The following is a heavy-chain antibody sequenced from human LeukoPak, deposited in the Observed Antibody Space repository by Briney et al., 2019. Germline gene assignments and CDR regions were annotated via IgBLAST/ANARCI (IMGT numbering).Heavy chain of an antibody. CDR2: IIPILGIA. J-gene: IGHJ3*02. CDR3: GRIPAVGSLKGAFDI. CDR1: GGTFSSYA. D-gene: IGHD6-19*01. V-gene: IGHV1-69*04. Sequence: SVKVSCKASGGTFSSYAISWVRQAPGQGLEWMGRIIPILGIANYAQKFQGRVTITADKSTSTAYMELSSLRSEDTAVYYCGRIPAVGSLKGAFDIWGQGTMVTVSS.